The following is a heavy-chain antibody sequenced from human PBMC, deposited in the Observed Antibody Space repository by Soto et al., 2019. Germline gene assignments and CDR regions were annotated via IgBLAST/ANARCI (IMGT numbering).Heavy chain of an antibody. CDR1: GGSISSGDYY. J-gene: IGHJ4*02. Sequence: SETLSLTCTVSGGSISSGDYYWSWIRQPPGKGLEWIGYIYYSGTSYYNPSLRSRVTISIDTSKNQFSLKLSSVTAADTAVYYCARGRGTYYVSGDFDYWGQGTLVTVSS. V-gene: IGHV4-30-4*01. CDR3: ARGRGTYYVSGDFDY. D-gene: IGHD1-26*01. CDR2: IYYSGTS.